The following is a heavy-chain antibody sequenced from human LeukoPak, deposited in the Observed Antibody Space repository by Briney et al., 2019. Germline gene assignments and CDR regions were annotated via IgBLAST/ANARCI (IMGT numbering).Heavy chain of an antibody. CDR3: ARDLKYQLLLGWFDP. Sequence: ASVKVSCKASGYTFTSYDINWVRQAPGQGLEWMGRINPNNGATNYPQKFQGRVTVTRDTSIGIVYMELRRLRSDDTAVYYCARDLKYQLLLGWFDPWGQGSLVTVSS. V-gene: IGHV1-2*06. J-gene: IGHJ5*02. CDR1: GYTFTSYD. CDR2: INPNNGAT. D-gene: IGHD2-21*01.